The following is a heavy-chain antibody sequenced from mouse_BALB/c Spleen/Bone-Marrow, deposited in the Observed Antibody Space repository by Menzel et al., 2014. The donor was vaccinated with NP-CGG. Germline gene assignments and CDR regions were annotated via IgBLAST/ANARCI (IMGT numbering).Heavy chain of an antibody. V-gene: IGHV5-6-3*01. D-gene: IGHD2-1*01. CDR1: GFTFSSYG. CDR3: ARPYGNWYFDV. CDR2: INSNGGST. J-gene: IGHJ1*01. Sequence: EVHLVESGGGLVRPGGSLKLSCAASGFTFSSYGMSWVRQTPDKRLELVATINSNGGSTYYPDSVKGRFTISRDNAKNTLYLQMSSLKSEDTAMYYCARPYGNWYFDVWGAGTTVTVSS.